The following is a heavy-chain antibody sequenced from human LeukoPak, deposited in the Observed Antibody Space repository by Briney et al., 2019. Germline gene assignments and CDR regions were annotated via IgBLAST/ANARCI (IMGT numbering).Heavy chain of an antibody. CDR2: ISSSGSTI. V-gene: IGHV3-11*01. Sequence: PGGSLGLSCAASGFTFSDYYMSWIRQAPGKGLEWVSYISSSGSTIYYADSVKGRFTISRDDAKNSLYLQMNSLRAEDTAVYYCARGIGCSRSGGSCYSAGFDYWGQGTLVTVSS. CDR3: ARGIGCSRSGGSCYSAGFDY. J-gene: IGHJ4*02. D-gene: IGHD2-15*01. CDR1: GFTFSDYY.